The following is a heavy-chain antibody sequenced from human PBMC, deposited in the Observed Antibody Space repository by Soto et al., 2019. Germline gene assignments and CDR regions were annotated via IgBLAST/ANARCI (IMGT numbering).Heavy chain of an antibody. V-gene: IGHV4-59*01. CDR2: MYNTGST. CDR1: GDSISSYY. J-gene: IGHJ6*02. Sequence: SQTLSLTCSVSGDSISSYYWSWIRQPPGKGLEWIGYMYNTGSTIYNPSLKSRVTISVDTSKNQFSLKLNSVTAADTAVYYCARDLWGYCGSDCYPLDVWGQGTTVTVSS. CDR3: ARDLWGYCGSDCYPLDV. D-gene: IGHD2-21*02.